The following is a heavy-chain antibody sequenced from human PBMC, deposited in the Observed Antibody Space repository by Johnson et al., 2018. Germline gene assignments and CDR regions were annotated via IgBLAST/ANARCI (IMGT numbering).Heavy chain of an antibody. CDR1: GGSISSSSYY. CDR3: ARGDSSSWSLGYYYYYYMDV. J-gene: IGHJ6*03. D-gene: IGHD6-13*01. V-gene: IGHV4-39*07. Sequence: QVQLQESGPGLVKXSETLSLTCTVSGGSISSSSYYWGWIRQPPGKGLEWIGSIYYSGSTYYNPSLKSRVTISVDTSKNQFSLKLSSVTAADTAVYYCARGDSSSWSLGYYYYYYMDVWGKGTTVTVSS. CDR2: IYYSGST.